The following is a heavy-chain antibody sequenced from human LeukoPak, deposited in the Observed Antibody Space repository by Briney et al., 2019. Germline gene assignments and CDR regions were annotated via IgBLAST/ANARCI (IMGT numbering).Heavy chain of an antibody. D-gene: IGHD2-2*01. J-gene: IGHJ5*02. CDR3: ARGGPAAPTGWFDP. CDR2: IYYSGST. Sequence: PSETLSLTCTVSGGSISSSSYYWGWIRQPPGKGLEWIGSIYYSGSTYYNPSLKSRVTISVDTSKNQFSLKLSSVTAADTAVYYCARGGPAAPTGWFDPWGQGTLVTVSS. V-gene: IGHV4-39*01. CDR1: GGSISSSSYY.